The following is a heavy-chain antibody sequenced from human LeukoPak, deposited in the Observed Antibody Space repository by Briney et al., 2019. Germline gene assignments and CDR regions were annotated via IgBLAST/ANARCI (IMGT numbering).Heavy chain of an antibody. CDR3: ARSTYCSGGSCSHNWFDP. CDR1: GGSISTSNYY. V-gene: IGHV4-39*07. D-gene: IGHD2-15*01. CDR2: IFYSGST. Sequence: PSETLSLTCTVSGGSISTSNYYWGWIRQPPGKGLEWIGNIFYSGSTYYSPSLKSRVTISLDTSKNQFSLKLSSVTAADTAVYYCARSTYCSGGSCSHNWFDPWGQGTLVTVSS. J-gene: IGHJ5*02.